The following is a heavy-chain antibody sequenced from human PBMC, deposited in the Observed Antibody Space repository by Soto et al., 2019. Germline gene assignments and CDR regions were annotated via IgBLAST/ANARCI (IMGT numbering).Heavy chain of an antibody. V-gene: IGHV4-30-4*01. CDR1: GGSISSGDYY. Sequence: SETLSLTCTVSGGSISSGDYYWSWIRQPPGKGLEWIGYIYYSGSTYYNPSLKSRVTISVDTSKNQFSLKLSSVTAADTAVYYCARDRGVVVPAAIPEEGYYYYGMDVWGQGTTVTVSS. J-gene: IGHJ6*02. CDR2: IYYSGST. CDR3: ARDRGVVVPAAIPEEGYYYYGMDV. D-gene: IGHD2-2*02.